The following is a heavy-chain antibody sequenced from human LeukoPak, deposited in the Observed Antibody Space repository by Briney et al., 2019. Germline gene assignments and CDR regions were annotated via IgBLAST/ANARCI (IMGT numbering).Heavy chain of an antibody. V-gene: IGHV1-18*01. CDR1: GGTFSSYA. D-gene: IGHD3-22*01. J-gene: IGHJ3*02. Sequence: GASVKVSCKASGGTFSSYAISWVRQAPGQGLEWMGWISAYNGNTNYAQKLQGRVTMTTDTSTSTAYMELRSLRSDDTAVYYCARDLEIDDYYDSSGSDAFDIWGQGTMVTVSS. CDR2: ISAYNGNT. CDR3: ARDLEIDDYYDSSGSDAFDI.